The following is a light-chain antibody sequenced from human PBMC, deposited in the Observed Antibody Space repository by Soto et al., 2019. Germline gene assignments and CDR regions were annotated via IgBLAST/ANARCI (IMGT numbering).Light chain of an antibody. CDR1: SSDVGGYNY. Sequence: QSALTQPASVSGSPGQSITISCTGTSSDVGGYNYVSWYQQHPGKAPKLMIYEVSNRPSGVSNRFSGSKSGNTASLTISGLQAEDEADYSCSSYTSSSTPVVFGGGTKVTVL. CDR3: SSYTSSSTPVV. J-gene: IGLJ2*01. CDR2: EVS. V-gene: IGLV2-14*01.